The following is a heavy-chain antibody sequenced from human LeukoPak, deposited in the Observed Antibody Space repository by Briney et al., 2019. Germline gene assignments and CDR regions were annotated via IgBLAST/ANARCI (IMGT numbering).Heavy chain of an antibody. CDR3: ARVCGVAGRYLFDY. J-gene: IGHJ4*02. CDR1: GGSISSYY. V-gene: IGHV4-59*08. D-gene: IGHD1-14*01. Sequence: KPSETLSLTCTVSGGSISSYYWSWIRRPPGKGLEWIGYIYYSGSTNYNPSLKSRVTISVDTSKNQFSLKLSSVTAADTAVYYCARVCGVAGRYLFDYWGQGTLVTVSS. CDR2: IYYSGST.